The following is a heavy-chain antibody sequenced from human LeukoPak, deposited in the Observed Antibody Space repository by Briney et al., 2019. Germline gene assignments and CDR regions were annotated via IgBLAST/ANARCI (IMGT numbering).Heavy chain of an antibody. D-gene: IGHD2-2*02. CDR1: GGSFSGYY. V-gene: IGHV4-34*01. J-gene: IGHJ3*02. Sequence: ASETLSLTCAVYGGSFSGYYWSWIRQPPGKGLEWIGEINHSGSTNYNPSLKSRVTISVDTSKNQFSLKLSSVTAADTAVYYCARHRLIVVVPAAIWTKALDAFDIWGQGTMVTVSS. CDR2: INHSGST. CDR3: ARHRLIVVVPAAIWTKALDAFDI.